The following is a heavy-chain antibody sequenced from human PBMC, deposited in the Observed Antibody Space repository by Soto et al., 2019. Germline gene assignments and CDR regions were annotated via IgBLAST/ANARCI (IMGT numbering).Heavy chain of an antibody. CDR1: GGSFSGYY. J-gene: IGHJ6*02. V-gene: IGHV4-34*01. CDR3: ARGRPSPFYDYVWGSYRRYYYYGMDV. CDR2: INHSGST. D-gene: IGHD3-16*02. Sequence: QVQLQQWGAGLLKPSETLSLTCAVYGGSFSGYYWSWIRQPPGKGLEWIGEINHSGSTNYNPSLKCRVTISVDTCKNQFSLKLSSVTAADTAVYYCARGRPSPFYDYVWGSYRRYYYYGMDVWGQGTTVTVSS.